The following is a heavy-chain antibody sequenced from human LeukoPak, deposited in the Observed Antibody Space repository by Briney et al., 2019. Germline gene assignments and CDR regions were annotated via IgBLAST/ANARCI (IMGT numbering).Heavy chain of an antibody. CDR1: GGTFSSYA. CDR3: ERAPFPYRSGWFGPFDI. Sequence: ASVKVSCKASGGTFSSYAISWVRQAPGQGLEWMGGIIPIFGTANYAQKFQGRVTITADKSTTTASMELSSLRSEAKAVYYCERAPFPYRSGWFGPFDIWGQETMVTDYS. V-gene: IGHV1-69*06. D-gene: IGHD6-19*01. J-gene: IGHJ3*02. CDR2: IIPIFGTA.